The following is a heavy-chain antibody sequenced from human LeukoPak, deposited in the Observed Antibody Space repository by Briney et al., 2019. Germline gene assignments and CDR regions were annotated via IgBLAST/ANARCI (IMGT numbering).Heavy chain of an antibody. D-gene: IGHD5-18*01. V-gene: IGHV3-7*01. CDR3: ARDVGYFRFDY. J-gene: IGHJ4*02. CDR2: IKEDGSDK. Sequence: SWIRQAPGKGLEWVANIKEDGSDKYYVDSVKGRFTISRDNAKNSLYLQMNNLRAEDTAVYYCARDVGYFRFDYWGQGTLVTVSS.